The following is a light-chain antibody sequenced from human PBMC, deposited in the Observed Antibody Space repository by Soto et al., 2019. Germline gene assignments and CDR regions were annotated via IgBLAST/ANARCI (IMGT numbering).Light chain of an antibody. CDR3: SSYAGSNTEV. J-gene: IGLJ2*01. Sequence: QSALTQPPSASGSPGQSVTISCTGTCSDVGGYNYVSWYQQHPGKAPKVMIYEVSKRPSGVPDRFSGSKSGNTASLTVSGLQAEDEADYYCSSYAGSNTEVFGRGTKVTVL. V-gene: IGLV2-8*01. CDR1: CSDVGGYNY. CDR2: EVS.